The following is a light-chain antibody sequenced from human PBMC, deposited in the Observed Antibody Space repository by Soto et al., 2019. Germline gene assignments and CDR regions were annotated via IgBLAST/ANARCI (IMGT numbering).Light chain of an antibody. J-gene: IGKJ1*01. V-gene: IGKV1-39*01. CDR1: HNIERW. Sequence: IQMTQSPSTLSASVGDRVTNTCRASHNIERWMAWYQQKPGKAPNLLIFGVSRLQSGVPSRFSGCGSGTDFTLTSSSLQPEDLATCFCQQRYNTPWTSGQGTKVDIK. CDR3: QQRYNTPWT. CDR2: GVS.